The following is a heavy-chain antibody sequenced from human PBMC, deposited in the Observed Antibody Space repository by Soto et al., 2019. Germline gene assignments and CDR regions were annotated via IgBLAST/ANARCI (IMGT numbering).Heavy chain of an antibody. J-gene: IGHJ3*02. CDR3: ARVSSSGYYPDAFDI. D-gene: IGHD3-22*01. CDR1: GFTFSSYS. CDR2: ISSSSSYI. V-gene: IGHV3-21*01. Sequence: GGSLRLSCAASGFTFSSYSMNWVRQAPGKGLEWVSSISSSSSYIYYADSVKGRFTISRDNAKNSLYLQMNSLRAEDTAVYYCARVSSSGYYPDAFDIWGQGTMVTVSS.